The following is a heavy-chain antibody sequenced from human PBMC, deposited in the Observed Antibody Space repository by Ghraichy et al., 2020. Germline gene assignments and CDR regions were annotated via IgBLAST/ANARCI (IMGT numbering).Heavy chain of an antibody. V-gene: IGHV2-5*02. D-gene: IGHD5-24*01. CDR1: GFSLSTCGVG. CDR2: IYWDDDK. CDR3: AHSGRDGYNFNLGSY. Sequence: SGPTLVKPTQTLTLTCTFSGFSLSTCGVGVGWISQQPGKDLEWIALIYWDDDKRYSPSLKRRLTITKDTSKNQVVLTMTNMDPVDTATYYCAHSGRDGYNFNLGSYWGQETLVTVSS. J-gene: IGHJ4*02.